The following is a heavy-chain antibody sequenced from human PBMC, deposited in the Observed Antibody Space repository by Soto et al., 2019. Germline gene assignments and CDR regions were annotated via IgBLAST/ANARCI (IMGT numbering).Heavy chain of an antibody. CDR1: GGSMSSYY. D-gene: IGHD2-15*01. CDR3: ARADPDASVGY. Sequence: LSLTCTVSGGSMSSYYWTWLRQSPGRGLEWIGYISYSGSTYYNPSLKSRVTISADTSKNQFSLRMNSMIAADTAVYYCARADPDASVGYWGQGTLVTVSS. V-gene: IGHV4-59*01. J-gene: IGHJ4*02. CDR2: ISYSGST.